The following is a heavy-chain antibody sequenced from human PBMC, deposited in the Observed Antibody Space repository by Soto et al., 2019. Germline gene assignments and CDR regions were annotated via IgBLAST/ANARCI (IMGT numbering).Heavy chain of an antibody. CDR2: GST. CDR3: ARGNGSYYAY. Sequence: GSTNYNPSLKSRVTISIDTSKNQFSLKLSSVTAADTAVYYCARGNGSYYAYWGQGTLDTVSS. J-gene: IGHJ4*02. V-gene: IGHV4-59*09. D-gene: IGHD1-26*01.